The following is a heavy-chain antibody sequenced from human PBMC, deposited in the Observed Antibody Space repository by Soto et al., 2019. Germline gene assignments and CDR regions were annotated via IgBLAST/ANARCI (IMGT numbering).Heavy chain of an antibody. J-gene: IGHJ3*02. V-gene: IGHV3-13*01. CDR3: SRARDYGHAFDI. D-gene: IGHD4-17*01. CDR2: IGTAGDT. Sequence: PGGSLRLSCAASGVTISSNYMNWVRQATGKGLEWVSAIGTAGDTYYPDSVKGRFTISRDNAKNSLYLQMNSLRAGDTAVYYCSRARDYGHAFDIWGQGTMVTVSS. CDR1: GVTISSNY.